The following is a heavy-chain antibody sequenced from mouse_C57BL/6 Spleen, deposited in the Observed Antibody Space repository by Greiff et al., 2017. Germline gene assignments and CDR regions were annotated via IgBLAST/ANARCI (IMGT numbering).Heavy chain of an antibody. CDR1: GYAFSSYW. J-gene: IGHJ1*03. CDR3: AHYGSSYWYFDV. Sequence: QVQLKQSGAELVKPGASVKISCKASGYAFSSYWMNWVKQRPGKGLEWIGQIYPGDGDTNYNGKFKGKATLTADKSSSTAYMQLSSLTSADSAVYFCAHYGSSYWYFDVWGTGTTVTVSS. CDR2: IYPGDGDT. D-gene: IGHD1-1*01. V-gene: IGHV1-80*01.